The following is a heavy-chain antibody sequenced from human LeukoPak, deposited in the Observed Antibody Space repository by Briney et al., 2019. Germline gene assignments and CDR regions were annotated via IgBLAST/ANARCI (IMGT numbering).Heavy chain of an antibody. J-gene: IGHJ3*02. CDR1: DFSFITYA. CDR3: AKDRWTEVDAFDI. D-gene: IGHD1-1*01. CDR2: ISGGGDAT. V-gene: IGHV3-23*01. Sequence: GGSLRLSCAASDFSFITYAMSWVRQAPGKGLEWVSTISGGGDATYYADSVKGRFTISRDNSKNTLYLQMNSLRAEDTAVYYCAKDRWTEVDAFDIWGQGTMVTVSS.